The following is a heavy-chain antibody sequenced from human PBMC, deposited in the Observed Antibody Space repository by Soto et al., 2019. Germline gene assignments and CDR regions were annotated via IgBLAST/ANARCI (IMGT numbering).Heavy chain of an antibody. CDR3: ARNRANFDWLLHYYYYYMDV. D-gene: IGHD3-9*01. CDR2: MNPNSGNT. J-gene: IGHJ6*03. V-gene: IGHV1-8*01. Sequence: QVQLVQSGAEVKKPGASVKVSCKASGYTFTSYDINWVRQATGQGLEWMGWMNPNSGNTGYAQKFQGRVTMTRNTSISSAYMQLSSLRSEDTAVYYCARNRANFDWLLHYYYYYMDVWGKGITATVSS. CDR1: GYTFTSYD.